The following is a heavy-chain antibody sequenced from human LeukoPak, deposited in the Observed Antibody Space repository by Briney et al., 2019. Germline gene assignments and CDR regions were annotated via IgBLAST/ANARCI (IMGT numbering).Heavy chain of an antibody. D-gene: IGHD5-18*01. CDR2: ISYDGRNK. CDR1: GFTFSSYG. J-gene: IGHJ4*02. CDR3: ARDLSGVTGYTYGRGIDY. Sequence: SGGSLRLSCAASGFTFSSYGMHWVRQAPGKGLEWVAVISYDGRNKYYADSVKGRFTISRDNAKTSLYLQMNSLRAEDTAVYYCARDLSGVTGYTYGRGIDYWGQGTLVTVSS. V-gene: IGHV3-30*03.